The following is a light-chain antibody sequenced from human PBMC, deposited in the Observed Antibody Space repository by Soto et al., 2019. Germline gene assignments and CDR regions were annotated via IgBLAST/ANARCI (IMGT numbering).Light chain of an antibody. CDR2: DAS. CDR3: QQSYSTPPGT. J-gene: IGKJ2*01. Sequence: IQMTQSPSSLSASVGDRVTITCRASQSISNYLNWYQQKPGKAPNLLIYDASSLQSGVPSRFSGSGSGTDFTLTISSLQPEDFATYYCQQSYSTPPGTFGQGTKLEIK. V-gene: IGKV1-39*01. CDR1: QSISNY.